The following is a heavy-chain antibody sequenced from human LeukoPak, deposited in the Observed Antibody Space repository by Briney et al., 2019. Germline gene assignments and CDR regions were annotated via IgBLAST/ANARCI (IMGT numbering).Heavy chain of an antibody. Sequence: GGSLRLSCTASGFSFSGHWMHWARQLPGKGLVWVSRISPTGSTTSYADSVKGRFTVSRDNAKNTLYLQVNNLRAEDTAVYYCAKDSPLRGDGVLDYWGQGTLVTVSS. V-gene: IGHV3-74*01. CDR1: GFSFSGHW. J-gene: IGHJ4*02. D-gene: IGHD4-17*01. CDR3: AKDSPLRGDGVLDY. CDR2: ISPTGSTT.